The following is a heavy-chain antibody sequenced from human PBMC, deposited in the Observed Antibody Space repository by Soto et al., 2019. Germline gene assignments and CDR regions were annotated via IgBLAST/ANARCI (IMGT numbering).Heavy chain of an antibody. CDR1: GFTFSTYG. CDR3: AKSVYNWNDGFLDY. CDR2: ISYDGVHK. V-gene: IGHV3-30*18. J-gene: IGHJ4*02. D-gene: IGHD1-1*01. Sequence: QVQLVESGGGVVQPGRSLRLSCAASGFTFSTYGMHWVRQAPGKGLVWVAVISYDGVHKYYADSVKGRFTISRDNSKNTLYLQMNSLRAEDTAVYYCAKSVYNWNDGFLDYWGQGTLVTVSS.